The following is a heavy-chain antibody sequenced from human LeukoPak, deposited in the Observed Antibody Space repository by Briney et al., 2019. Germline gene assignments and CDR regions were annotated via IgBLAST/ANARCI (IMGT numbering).Heavy chain of an antibody. CDR1: GYTFTSYG. CDR3: ARVQGYCSSTSCYMGSWFDP. J-gene: IGHJ5*02. CDR2: ISAYNGNT. D-gene: IGHD2-2*02. Sequence: ASVKVSCKASGYTFTSYGISWVRQAPGQGLEWMGWISAYNGNTNYAQKLQGRVTMTTDTSTSTAYMELRSLRSDDTAVYHCARVQGYCSSTSCYMGSWFDPWGQGTLVTVSS. V-gene: IGHV1-18*01.